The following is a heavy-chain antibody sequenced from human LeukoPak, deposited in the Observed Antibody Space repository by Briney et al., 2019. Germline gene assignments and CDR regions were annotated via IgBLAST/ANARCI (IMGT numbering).Heavy chain of an antibody. CDR2: IKSKTDGGTT. J-gene: IGHJ4*02. Sequence: SGGSLRLSCAVSGFTVSSNYMNWVRQAPGKGLEWVGRIKSKTDGGTTDYVAPVKGRFTISRDDSKDTLYLQMNSLKTEDTAVYYCTTESPHSDYWGQGTLVTVSS. CDR1: GFTVSSNY. CDR3: TTESPHSDY. V-gene: IGHV3-15*01.